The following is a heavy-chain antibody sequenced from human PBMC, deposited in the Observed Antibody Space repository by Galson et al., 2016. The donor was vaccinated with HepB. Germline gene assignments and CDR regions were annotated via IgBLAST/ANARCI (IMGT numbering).Heavy chain of an antibody. CDR1: GFSFSNHG. Sequence: SLRLSCAASGFSFSNHGIHWVRQAPGKGLEWVAFISYDGNNKYYADSVKGRFTTSRGNSKNTLFLQMNSLRAEDTAVYYCAKDLRGYYDFLFGMDVWGQGTTVTVSS. D-gene: IGHD3-3*01. J-gene: IGHJ6*02. CDR2: ISYDGNNK. CDR3: AKDLRGYYDFLFGMDV. V-gene: IGHV3-30*18.